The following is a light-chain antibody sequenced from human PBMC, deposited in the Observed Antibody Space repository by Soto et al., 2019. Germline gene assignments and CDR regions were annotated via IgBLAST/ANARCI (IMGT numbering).Light chain of an antibody. CDR1: QSVSRSY. J-gene: IGKJ1*01. V-gene: IGKV3-20*01. CDR2: GAS. CDR3: QQYGSSPWT. Sequence: EILLTQSPGTLSLSPGERATLSCRASQSVSRSYLAWYQQKPGQAPRLLIYGASSRATGIPDRFSGSGSGTDFTLTISRLEPEDFAVYYCQQYGSSPWTFGQGTKVDIK.